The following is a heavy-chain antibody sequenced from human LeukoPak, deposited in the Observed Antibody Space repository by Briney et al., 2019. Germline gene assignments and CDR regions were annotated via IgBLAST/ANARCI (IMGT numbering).Heavy chain of an antibody. CDR2: ISGSGGST. CDR3: ARGGNTGKFDP. J-gene: IGHJ5*02. Sequence: QAGGSLRLSCAASGFTFSSYSMNWVRQAPGKGLEWVSAISGSGGSTYYADSVKGRSTISRDNSKNTLYLQMNSLRAEDTAVYYCARGGNTGKFDPWGQGTLVTVSS. V-gene: IGHV3-23*01. CDR1: GFTFSSYS. D-gene: IGHD3-16*01.